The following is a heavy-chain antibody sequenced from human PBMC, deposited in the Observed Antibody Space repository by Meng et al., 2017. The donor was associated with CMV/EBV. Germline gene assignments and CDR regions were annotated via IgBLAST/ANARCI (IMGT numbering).Heavy chain of an antibody. CDR3: ARAFNY. CDR2: ISYDGSNK. V-gene: IGHV3-30*04. J-gene: IGHJ4*02. Sequence: GSSLMISCAASGFTFSSYAMHWVRPAPGKGLEWVAVISYDGSNKYYADSVKGRFTISRDNSKTALYLQMNSLRAEDTAVYYCARAFNYWGQGTLVTVSS. CDR1: GFTFSSYA.